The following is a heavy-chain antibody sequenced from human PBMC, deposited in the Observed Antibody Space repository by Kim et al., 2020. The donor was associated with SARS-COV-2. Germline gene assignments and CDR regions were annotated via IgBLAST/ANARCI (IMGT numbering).Heavy chain of an antibody. V-gene: IGHV4-34*01. CDR3: ARGYLSAEVPAAIAFDI. Sequence: LKSRVTISVDTSKNQFALKLSSVTAADTAVYYCARGYLSAEVPAAIAFDIWGQGTMVTVSS. J-gene: IGHJ3*02. D-gene: IGHD2-2*01.